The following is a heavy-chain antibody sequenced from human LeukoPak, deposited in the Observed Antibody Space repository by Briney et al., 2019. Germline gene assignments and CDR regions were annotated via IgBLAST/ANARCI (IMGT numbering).Heavy chain of an antibody. J-gene: IGHJ5*02. CDR3: ARDKRGYTYGEYNWFDP. D-gene: IGHD5-18*01. CDR2: IHHSGIT. CDR1: GGSFSGYY. Sequence: SETLSLTCAVYGGSFSGYYWSWIRQPPGKGLEWIGSIHHSGITYYNTSLKSRVTISVDTSKNQFSLKLSSVTAADTAVYYCARDKRGYTYGEYNWFDPWGQGTLVTVSS. V-gene: IGHV4-34*01.